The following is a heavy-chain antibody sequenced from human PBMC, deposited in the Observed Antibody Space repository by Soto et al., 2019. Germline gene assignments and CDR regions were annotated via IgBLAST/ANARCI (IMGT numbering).Heavy chain of an antibody. CDR3: ARQGKIVPNAIDIFSMDV. J-gene: IGHJ6*02. Sequence: GESLKICCRGPGVSVTSFWITWVRQVPGKGLEWMGRTDPVGSSTIYSPSFQGHVTISTDKSFTTVYLQWDSLKASDTATYYCARQGKIVPNAIDIFSMDVWGQGTTVTVSS. CDR1: GVSVTSFW. CDR2: TDPVGSST. D-gene: IGHD2-8*01. V-gene: IGHV5-10-1*01.